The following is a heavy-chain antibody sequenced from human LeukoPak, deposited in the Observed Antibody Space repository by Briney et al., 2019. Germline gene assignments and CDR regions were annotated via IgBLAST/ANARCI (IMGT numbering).Heavy chain of an antibody. V-gene: IGHV1-18*01. J-gene: IGHJ6*03. CDR1: GYTFTSYG. CDR3: ARDLGRYCSGGSCHYYSYYMDV. Sequence: ASVKVSCKASGYTFTSYGISWVRQAPGQGLEWMGWISTYNGNTNYAQKLQGRVTMTTDTSTSTAYMELRRLRSDDTAVYYCARDLGRYCSGGSCHYYSYYMDVWGKGTTVTVSS. D-gene: IGHD2-15*01. CDR2: ISTYNGNT.